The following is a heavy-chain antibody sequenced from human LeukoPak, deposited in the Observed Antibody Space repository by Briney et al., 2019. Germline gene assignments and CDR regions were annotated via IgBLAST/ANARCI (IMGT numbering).Heavy chain of an antibody. CDR3: ARALAARGGYMDV. V-gene: IGHV4-59*01. CDR1: GGSISSYY. J-gene: IGHJ6*03. Sequence: SETLSLTCTVSGGSISSYYWSWIRQPPGKGLEWIGYIYYSGSTNYNPSLKSRVTISVDTSKNQFSLKLSSVTAADTAVYYCARALAARGGYMDVWGKGTTVTVSS. CDR2: IYYSGST. D-gene: IGHD6-13*01.